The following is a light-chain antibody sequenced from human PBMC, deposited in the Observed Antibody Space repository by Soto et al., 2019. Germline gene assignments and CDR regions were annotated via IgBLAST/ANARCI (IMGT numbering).Light chain of an antibody. CDR1: QSLLHSNGYSY. CDR3: MQVLQSLYS. Sequence: EIVMTQSPLSLSVTPGEPASISCRSSQSLLHSNGYSYLDWYLQKPGQSPQLLIYLGSNRASGVPDRFSGSGSGTDFTLRISRVEAEDVGVYYCMQVLQSLYSFDQGTKLEIK. V-gene: IGKV2-28*01. J-gene: IGKJ2*03. CDR2: LGS.